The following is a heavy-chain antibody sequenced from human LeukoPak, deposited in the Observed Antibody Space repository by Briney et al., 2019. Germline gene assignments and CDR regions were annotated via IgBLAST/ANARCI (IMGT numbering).Heavy chain of an antibody. V-gene: IGHV3-48*04. CDR3: ARVNYVSSGWGAPFDH. D-gene: IGHD1-7*01. J-gene: IGHJ4*02. Sequence: GGSLRLSCAASGFTFSSYRMSWVRQTPGKGLEWLSYITETGSIIYYADSVKGRFAISRDNAKNSLYLQINSLRADDTAVYYCARVNYVSSGWGAPFDHWGQGTLVTVSS. CDR1: GFTFSSYR. CDR2: ITETGSII.